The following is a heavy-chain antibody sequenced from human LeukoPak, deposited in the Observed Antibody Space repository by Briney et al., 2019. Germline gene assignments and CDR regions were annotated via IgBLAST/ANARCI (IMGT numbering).Heavy chain of an antibody. D-gene: IGHD5-12*01. CDR3: AKGGYSSTTSYYYYYYMDV. V-gene: IGHV1-69*05. Sequence: AVKVSCVTSLDTFSRYILCWVRQAPGGGVEWVGGVFAICGTPNYAQKFQGRVTITTDESTSTANMELNSLRSEDTAVYYCAKGGYSSTTSYYYYYYMDVWGKGTTVTVSS. CDR1: LDTFSRYI. J-gene: IGHJ6*03. CDR2: VFAICGTP.